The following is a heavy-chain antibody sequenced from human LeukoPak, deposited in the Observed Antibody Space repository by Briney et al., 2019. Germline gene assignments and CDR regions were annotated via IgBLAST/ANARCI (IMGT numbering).Heavy chain of an antibody. CDR3: ASTDYYDSSGPNWFDP. J-gene: IGHJ5*02. V-gene: IGHV4-34*01. Sequence: SETLSLTCAVYGGSFSGYYWSWIRQPPGKGLEWIGEINHSGSTNYNPSLKSRVTISVDTSKNQFSLKLSSVTAADTAVYYCASTDYYDSSGPNWFDPWGQGTLVTVSS. CDR1: GGSFSGYY. CDR2: INHSGST. D-gene: IGHD3-22*01.